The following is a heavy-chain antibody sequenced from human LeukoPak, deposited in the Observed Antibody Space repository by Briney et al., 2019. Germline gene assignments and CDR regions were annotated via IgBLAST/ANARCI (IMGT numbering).Heavy chain of an antibody. Sequence: PSETLSLTCTVSGDSISSRSYYWGWIRQPPGKGLEWIGSIYYSGITYYNPSLMGRVVISVDTSENHISLQLTSVTAADTAVYYCAREGGPYRPLDYSGQGTLVTVSS. V-gene: IGHV4-39*07. CDR3: AREGGPYRPLDY. CDR2: IYYSGIT. CDR1: GDSISSRSYY. J-gene: IGHJ4*02.